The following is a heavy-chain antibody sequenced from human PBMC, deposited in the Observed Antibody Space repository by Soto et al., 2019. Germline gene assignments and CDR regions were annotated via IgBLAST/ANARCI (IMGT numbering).Heavy chain of an antibody. CDR1: GYTFTSYG. Sequence: ASVKVSCKASGYTFTSYGISWVRQAPGQGLEWMGWISAYNGNTNYAQKLQGRVTMTTDTSTSTAYMELRSLRSDDTAVYYCARRDIYGDYSYYYYMDVWGKGTTVTVSS. J-gene: IGHJ6*03. CDR2: ISAYNGNT. CDR3: ARRDIYGDYSYYYYMDV. D-gene: IGHD4-17*01. V-gene: IGHV1-18*01.